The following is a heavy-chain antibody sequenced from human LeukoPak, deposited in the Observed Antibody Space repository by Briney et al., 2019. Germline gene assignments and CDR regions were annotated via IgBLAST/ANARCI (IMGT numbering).Heavy chain of an antibody. CDR3: ARLRQERWLQFLVYWYFDL. V-gene: IGHV4-39*01. CDR1: GESISSYY. CDR2: IYYSGST. Sequence: PSETLSLTCTVSGESISSYYWGWIRQPPGKGLEWIGSIYYSGSTYYNPSLKSRVTISVDTSKNQFSLKLSSVTAADTAVYYCARLRQERWLQFLVYWYFDLWGRGTLVTVSS. D-gene: IGHD5-24*01. J-gene: IGHJ2*01.